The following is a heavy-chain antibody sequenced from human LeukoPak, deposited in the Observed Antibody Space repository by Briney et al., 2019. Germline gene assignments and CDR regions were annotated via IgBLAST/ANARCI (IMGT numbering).Heavy chain of an antibody. J-gene: IGHJ4*02. CDR2: IYYSGST. CDR1: GGSISSYY. D-gene: IGHD1-26*01. CDR3: ARRQNSGSYYY. Sequence: SETLSLTCTVSGGSISSYYWSWIRQPPGKGLEWIGYIYYSGSTNYNPSLKSRVTISVDTSKNQFSLKLSSVTAADTAMYYCARRQNSGSYYYWGQGTLVTVSS. V-gene: IGHV4-59*01.